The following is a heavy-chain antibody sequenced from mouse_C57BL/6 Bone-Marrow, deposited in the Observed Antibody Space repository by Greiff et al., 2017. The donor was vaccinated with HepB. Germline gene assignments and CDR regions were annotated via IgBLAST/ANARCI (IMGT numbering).Heavy chain of an antibody. V-gene: IGHV5-9*01. CDR1: GFTFSSYT. Sequence: LQQSGGGLVKPGGSLKLSCAASGFTFSSYTMSWVRQTPEKRLEWVATISGGGGNTYYPDSVKGRFTISRDNAKNTLYLQMSSLRSEDTALYYCARHEGYWGLRRRGFAYWGQGTLVTVSA. D-gene: IGHD2-4*01. J-gene: IGHJ3*01. CDR3: ARHEGYWGLRRRGFAY. CDR2: ISGGGGNT.